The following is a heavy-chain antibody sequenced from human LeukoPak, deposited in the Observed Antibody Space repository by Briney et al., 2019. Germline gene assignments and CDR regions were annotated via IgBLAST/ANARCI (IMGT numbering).Heavy chain of an antibody. CDR2: INHSGST. CDR3: ARGTTPGGSYSRGLSRGAFDI. V-gene: IGHV4-34*01. CDR1: GGSFSGYY. Sequence: SETLSLTCAVYGGSFSGYYWSWLRQPPGKGLEWIGEINHSGSTNYNPSLKSRVTISVDTSKNQFSLKLSSVTAADTAVYYCARGTTPGGSYSRGLSRGAFDIWGQGTMVTVSS. D-gene: IGHD1-26*01. J-gene: IGHJ3*02.